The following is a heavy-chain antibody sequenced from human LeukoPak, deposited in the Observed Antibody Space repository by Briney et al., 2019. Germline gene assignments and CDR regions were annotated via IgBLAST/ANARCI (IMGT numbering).Heavy chain of an antibody. D-gene: IGHD3-22*01. CDR3: ARDYYDSSGYYPPYYYYYYMDV. V-gene: IGHV3-74*01. J-gene: IGHJ6*03. CDR2: INRDGSST. Sequence: GGSLRLSCAASGIIFSNYWMHWVRQAPGKGLGWVSRINRDGSSTRSADSVKGRFTISRDNAKNTLYRQMNRPMAEESAVYYCARDYYDSSGYYPPYYYYYYMDVWGKGTTVTISS. CDR1: GIIFSNYW.